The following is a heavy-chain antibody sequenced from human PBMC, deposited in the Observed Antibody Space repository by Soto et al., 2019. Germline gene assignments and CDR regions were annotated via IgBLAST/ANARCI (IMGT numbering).Heavy chain of an antibody. Sequence: QVQLQQRGAGLLRPSETLSLTCAVSTESLRGYYWTWIRQSPGKGLEWIGEISQSGFTNYNPSLESRVTLSVDTSKSEFSLHLTSMSAADTALYYCARGLFSSGWYSYFDPWGHRTPVTVSS. CDR1: TESLRGYY. CDR3: ARGLFSSGWYSYFDP. V-gene: IGHV4-34*01. CDR2: ISQSGFT. D-gene: IGHD6-19*01. J-gene: IGHJ5*02.